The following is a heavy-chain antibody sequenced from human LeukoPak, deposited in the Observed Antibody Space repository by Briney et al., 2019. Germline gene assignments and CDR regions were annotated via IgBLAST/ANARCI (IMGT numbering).Heavy chain of an antibody. CDR2: IAHSGDT. D-gene: IGHD5-18*01. CDR1: GGSITSYY. V-gene: IGHV4-4*09. J-gene: IGHJ4*02. Sequence: SETLSLTCTVSGGSITSYYWSWIRQPPGKGLECIAYIAHSGDTNYNPSLKSRATISMDKSKNQFSLKLNSVTAADTAVYYCARTARVFDFWGQGIQVTVSS. CDR3: ARTARVFDF.